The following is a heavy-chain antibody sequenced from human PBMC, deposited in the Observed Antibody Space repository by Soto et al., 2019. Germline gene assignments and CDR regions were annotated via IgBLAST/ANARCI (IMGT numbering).Heavy chain of an antibody. CDR3: ARWSYGDYYYYYGMDV. V-gene: IGHV4-59*01. J-gene: IGHJ6*02. CDR1: GGSISSYY. D-gene: IGHD4-17*01. Sequence: SETLSLTCTVSGGSISSYYWSWIRQPPGKGLEWIGYIYYSGSTNYNPSLKSRVTISVDTSKNQFSLKLSSVTAADTAVYYCARWSYGDYYYYYGMDVWGQVTTVSVS. CDR2: IYYSGST.